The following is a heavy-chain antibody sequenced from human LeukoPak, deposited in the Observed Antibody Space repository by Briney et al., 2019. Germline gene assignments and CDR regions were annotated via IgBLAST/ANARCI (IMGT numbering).Heavy chain of an antibody. Sequence: SETLSLTCAIYGGSFSGYYWSWIREPPGKGLEWIGEINHSGSTNYNPSLKSRVTISVDTSKNQFSLKLSSVTAADTAVYYCARGIGGSWGQGTLVTVS. CDR2: INHSGST. D-gene: IGHD2-15*01. V-gene: IGHV4-34*01. CDR1: GGSFSGYY. CDR3: ARGIGGS. J-gene: IGHJ4*02.